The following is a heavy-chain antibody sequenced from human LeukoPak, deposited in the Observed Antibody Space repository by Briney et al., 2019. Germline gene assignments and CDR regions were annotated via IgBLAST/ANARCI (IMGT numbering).Heavy chain of an antibody. J-gene: IGHJ6*03. D-gene: IGHD4-17*01. CDR1: GGSISSYY. V-gene: IGHV4-59*01. CDR2: MYYSGST. CDR3: ARHLDPYGDYEGIYMDV. Sequence: PSETLSLTCTVSGGSISSYYWSWIRQPPGQELEWIGYMYYSGSTNYNPSLKSRVTISVDTSKDQFSLKLSSVTAADTAMYYCARHLDPYGDYEGIYMDVWGEGTTVTVSS.